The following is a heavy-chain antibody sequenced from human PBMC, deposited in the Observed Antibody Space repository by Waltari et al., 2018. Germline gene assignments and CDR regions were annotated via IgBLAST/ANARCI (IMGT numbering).Heavy chain of an antibody. CDR1: GGSISSSSYY. CDR2: IFYSGGT. D-gene: IGHD2-15*01. CDR3: ARHSPKMDIVVMVAASH. V-gene: IGHV4-39*01. Sequence: QVQLQESGPGLVKPSEILSLTCTVSGGSISSSSYYWGWIRQSPGKGLEWIGSIFYSGGTYYNPSLKSRVTISVDTTKNQFSLKLSSVTAADTAVYYCARHSPKMDIVVMVAASHWGQGTLVTVSS. J-gene: IGHJ4*02.